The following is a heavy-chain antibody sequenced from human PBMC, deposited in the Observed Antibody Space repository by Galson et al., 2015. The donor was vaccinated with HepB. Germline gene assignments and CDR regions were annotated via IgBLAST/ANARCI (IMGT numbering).Heavy chain of an antibody. J-gene: IGHJ4*02. CDR1: GGSISSSSYY. V-gene: IGHV4-39*01. CDR3: ARNFPGTGYCSGGSCYDPLLFDY. CDR2: IYYSGST. D-gene: IGHD2-15*01. Sequence: SETLSLTCTVSGGSISSSSYYWGWIRQPPGKGLEWIGSIYYSGSTYYNPSLKSRVTISVDTSKNQFSLKLSSVTAADTAVYYCARNFPGTGYCSGGSCYDPLLFDYWGQGTLVTVSS.